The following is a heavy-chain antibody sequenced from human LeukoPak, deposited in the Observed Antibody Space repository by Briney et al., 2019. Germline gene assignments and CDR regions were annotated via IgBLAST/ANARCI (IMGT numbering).Heavy chain of an antibody. CDR2: ISASGAST. Sequence: GGSLRLSCAASGFTFNSYAMTWVRQAPGKGLEWVSTISASGASTYYADSAKGRFTISRDISENTLYLQMNSLRAEDTAVYYCAKDWATTWTAKYFDYWGQGTLVTVSS. J-gene: IGHJ4*02. V-gene: IGHV3-23*01. CDR3: AKDWATTWTAKYFDY. D-gene: IGHD5-18*01. CDR1: GFTFNSYA.